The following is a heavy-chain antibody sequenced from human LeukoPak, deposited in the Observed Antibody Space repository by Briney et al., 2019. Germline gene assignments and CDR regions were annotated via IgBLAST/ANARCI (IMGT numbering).Heavy chain of an antibody. CDR2: VGGGDDI. Sequence: PGGSLRLSCVASGFSFNIYGMSWVRQAPGKGLEWVSSVGGGDDIHYADSVKGRFTGSRNDAKNTVYLQMNSLRVEDTAIYFCAKDATPGNSIRDHFESWGQGALVTVSS. CDR3: AKDATPGNSIRDHFES. CDR1: GFSFNIYG. D-gene: IGHD1-7*01. V-gene: IGHV3-23*01. J-gene: IGHJ4*02.